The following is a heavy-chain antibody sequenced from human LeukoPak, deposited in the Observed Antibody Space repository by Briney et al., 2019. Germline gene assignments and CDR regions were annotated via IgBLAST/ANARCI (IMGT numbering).Heavy chain of an antibody. CDR2: MNPNSGNT. Sequence: ASVKVSCKASGYTFTSYDINWVRQATGQGLEWMGWMNPNSGNTSYAQKFQGRVTMTRNTSISTAYMELSSLRSEDTAVYYCARTLGGSSGYYYGPFDYWGQGTLVTVSS. D-gene: IGHD3-22*01. CDR3: ARTLGGSSGYYYGPFDY. V-gene: IGHV1-8*01. CDR1: GYTFTSYD. J-gene: IGHJ4*02.